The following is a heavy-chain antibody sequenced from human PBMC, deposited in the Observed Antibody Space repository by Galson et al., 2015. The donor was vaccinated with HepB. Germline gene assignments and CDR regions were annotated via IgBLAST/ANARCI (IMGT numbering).Heavy chain of an antibody. D-gene: IGHD4-17*01. J-gene: IGHJ4*02. Sequence: SLRLSCAASGFTFNNYWMHWVRQAPGKGLEWVGNIKEDGSETYFVDSVKGRFTMSRDNARSSLYLQMNSLRVEDTAVYYCARAKGKDYGDYAYDYWGQGVVVTVSS. CDR3: ARAKGKDYGDYAYDY. CDR1: GFTFNNYW. CDR2: IKEDGSET. V-gene: IGHV3-7*01.